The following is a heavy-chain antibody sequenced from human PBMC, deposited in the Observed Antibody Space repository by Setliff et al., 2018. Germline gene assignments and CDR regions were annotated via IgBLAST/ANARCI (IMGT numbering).Heavy chain of an antibody. CDR2: IYAIRST. J-gene: IGHJ6*02. V-gene: IGHV4-61*02. CDR3: ARGSTMIQGVRLYYHGLDV. CDR1: GGSISSATSY. Sequence: SDTLSLTCIVSGGSISSATSYWNWIRQPAGKELEWIGRIYAIRSTNYNPSLKSRVTISLDTSNNQFSLKLSSVTAADTAVYYCARGSTMIQGVRLYYHGLDVWGQGTTVTVSS. D-gene: IGHD3-10*01.